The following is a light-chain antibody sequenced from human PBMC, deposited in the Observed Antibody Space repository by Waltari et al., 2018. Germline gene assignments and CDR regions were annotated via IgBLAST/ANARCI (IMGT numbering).Light chain of an antibody. Sequence: QSALTQPPSASGSPGQSVTISCTGTSSDVGGYNYVSWYQQHPGKAPKLMIYEVSKRPSGAPDRFSGSKSGNTASLTVSGLQAEDEADYYCSSAAGSNNLVFGGGTKLTVL. V-gene: IGLV2-8*01. CDR2: EVS. CDR3: SSAAGSNNLV. CDR1: SSDVGGYNY. J-gene: IGLJ2*01.